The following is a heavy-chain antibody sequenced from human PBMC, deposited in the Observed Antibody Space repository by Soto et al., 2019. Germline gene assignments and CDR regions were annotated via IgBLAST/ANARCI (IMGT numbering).Heavy chain of an antibody. D-gene: IGHD1-20*01. V-gene: IGHV1-3*01. CDR2: INGGNGNT. J-gene: IGHJ4*02. CDR1: GYSFTYYA. CDR3: AQEDGNWHNPGFEY. Sequence: QVHLVQSGAEVKKPGASVKVSCKASGYSFTYYAIYWVRQAPGQSLAWLGWINGGNGNTKYSQKFQGRVTITRDTTARMNYMELYSLRSEDTAVYFCAQEDGNWHNPGFEYWGQGTLVTVSS.